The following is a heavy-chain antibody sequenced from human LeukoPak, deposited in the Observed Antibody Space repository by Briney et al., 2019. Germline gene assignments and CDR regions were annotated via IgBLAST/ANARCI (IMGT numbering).Heavy chain of an antibody. CDR3: ARDPGPNYYYGMDV. CDR2: IYYSGST. J-gene: IGHJ6*02. CDR1: GGSVRSYY. Sequence: SETLSLTCTVSGGSVRSYYWSWIRQPPGKGLEWVGYIYYSGSTNYNPSLKSRVTISVDTSKNQFSLKLSSVTAADTAVYYCARDPGPNYYYGMDVWGQGTTVTVSS. V-gene: IGHV4-59*02.